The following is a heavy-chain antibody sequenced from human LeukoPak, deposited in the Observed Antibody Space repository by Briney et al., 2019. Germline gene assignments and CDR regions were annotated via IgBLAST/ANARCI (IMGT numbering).Heavy chain of an antibody. Sequence: PGGSLRLSCAASGFTFSSYAMSWVRQAPGKGLEWVSAISGSGGSTYYADSVKGRFTISRDNSKNTLYLQMNSLRAEDTAVYYCAKGRDMPYYYYVDVWGKGTTVTVSS. CDR3: AKGRDMPYYYYVDV. CDR2: ISGSGGST. CDR1: GFTFSSYA. J-gene: IGHJ6*03. D-gene: IGHD2-15*01. V-gene: IGHV3-23*01.